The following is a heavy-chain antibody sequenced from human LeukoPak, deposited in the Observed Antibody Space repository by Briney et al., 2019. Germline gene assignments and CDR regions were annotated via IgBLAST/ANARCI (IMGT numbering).Heavy chain of an antibody. J-gene: IGHJ4*02. V-gene: IGHV3-7*01. Sequence: GGSLRLSCAASGFTFSMYWMSWVRQAPGKGLEWVATIRQDGSEKYYVGSVKGRFTISRDNAKNSLFLQMNSLRAEDTAVYYCARDTYGLFDYWGQGTLVTVSS. CDR3: ARDTYGLFDY. CDR2: IRQDGSEK. D-gene: IGHD3-10*01. CDR1: GFTFSMYW.